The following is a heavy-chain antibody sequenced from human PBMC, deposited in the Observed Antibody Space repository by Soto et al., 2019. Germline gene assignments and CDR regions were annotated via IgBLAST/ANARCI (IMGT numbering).Heavy chain of an antibody. CDR2: MEPSTGRT. CDR3: ARGVSAGVDY. CDR1: GYTFTSLD. J-gene: IGHJ4*02. V-gene: IGHV1-8*01. D-gene: IGHD1-26*01. Sequence: GASVKVSCKASGYTFTSLDINWVRQTAGQGLEWMGWMEPSTGRTGYAQKFQGRVTMTRDTSINTAYMELTTLTSDDTAFYYCARGVSAGVDYWGQGTLVTVSS.